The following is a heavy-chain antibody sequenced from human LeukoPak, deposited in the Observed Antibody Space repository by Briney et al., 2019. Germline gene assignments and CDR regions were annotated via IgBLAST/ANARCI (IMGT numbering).Heavy chain of an antibody. J-gene: IGHJ4*02. Sequence: SVRDSCMASRGTFSSYAISWVRQAPGQGLEWMGRIIPILGIANYAQKFQGRVTITADKSTSTAYMELSGLSSDDTAVYYCAKGKLSATGLDYWGAGHLVTVSS. CDR2: IIPILGIA. CDR1: RGTFSSYA. CDR3: AKGKLSATGLDY. D-gene: IGHD1-1*01. V-gene: IGHV1-69*04.